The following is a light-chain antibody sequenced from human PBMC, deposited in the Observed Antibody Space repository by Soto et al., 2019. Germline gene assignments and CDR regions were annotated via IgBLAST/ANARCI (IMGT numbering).Light chain of an antibody. CDR1: SSDVGGYNY. V-gene: IGLV2-14*01. Sequence: QSALTQPASVSGSPGKSITISCTGTSSDVGGYNYVSWYQQHPGKAPKLMIYDVSNRPSGVSNRFSGSKSGNTASLTSSGRQAEDESDYYCRSYTSSSTLLSVFGTGTKLTVL. J-gene: IGLJ1*01. CDR3: RSYTSSSTLLSV. CDR2: DVS.